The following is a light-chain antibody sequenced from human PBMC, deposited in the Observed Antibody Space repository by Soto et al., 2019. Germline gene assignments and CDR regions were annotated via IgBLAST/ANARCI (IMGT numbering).Light chain of an antibody. J-gene: IGLJ2*01. CDR2: GVS. CDR3: CSYAGSSTVDVV. Sequence: QSVLTQPASVSGSPGQSITISCTGTSSDVGSYNHVSWYQQHPGKAPKLLIYGVSKRPSGVSNRFSGSKSGNTASLTISGLQAEDEADYYYCSYAGSSTVDVVFGGGTKLTVL. CDR1: SSDVGSYNH. V-gene: IGLV2-23*02.